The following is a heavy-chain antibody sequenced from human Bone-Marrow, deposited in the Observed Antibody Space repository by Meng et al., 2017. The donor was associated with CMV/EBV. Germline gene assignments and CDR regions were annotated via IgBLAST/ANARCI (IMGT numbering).Heavy chain of an antibody. J-gene: IGHJ6*02. V-gene: IGHV4-34*01. CDR1: GGSFSSYY. Sequence: SETLSLTCAVYGGSFSSYYWSWIRQPPGKGLEWIGEINHSGSTNYNPSLKSRVTISVDTSKNQFSLKLSSVTAADTAVYYCARLRWRYCSSTSCYGYYYYYGMDVWGQGTTVTVSS. CDR2: INHSGST. CDR3: ARLRWRYCSSTSCYGYYYYYGMDV. D-gene: IGHD2-2*01.